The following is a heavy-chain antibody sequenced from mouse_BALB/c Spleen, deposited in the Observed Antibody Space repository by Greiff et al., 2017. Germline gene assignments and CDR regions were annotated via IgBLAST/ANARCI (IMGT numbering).Heavy chain of an antibody. D-gene: IGHD1-1*01. J-gene: IGHJ2*01. CDR2: ISYSGST. CDR1: GYSITSDYA. V-gene: IGHV3-2*02. Sequence: EVKLQESGPGLVKPSQSLSLTCTVTGYSITSDYAWNWIRQFPGNKLEWMGYISYSGSTSYNPSLKSRISITRDTSKNQFFLQLNSVTTEDTATYYCARRPYYYGSSHSFDYWGQGTTLTVSS. CDR3: ARRPYYYGSSHSFDY.